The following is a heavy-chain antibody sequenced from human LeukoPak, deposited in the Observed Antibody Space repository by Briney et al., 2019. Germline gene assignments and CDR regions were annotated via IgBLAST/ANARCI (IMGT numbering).Heavy chain of an antibody. CDR1: GGSISSYY. D-gene: IGHD6-13*01. Sequence: SETLSLTCTVSGGSISSYYWSWIRQPPGKGLDWIGYIYYSGSTNYNPSLKSRVTISVDTSKNQFSLKLSSVTAADTAVYYCARVDSSSWSEDYWGQGTLVTVSS. CDR2: IYYSGST. J-gene: IGHJ4*02. CDR3: ARVDSSSWSEDY. V-gene: IGHV4-59*01.